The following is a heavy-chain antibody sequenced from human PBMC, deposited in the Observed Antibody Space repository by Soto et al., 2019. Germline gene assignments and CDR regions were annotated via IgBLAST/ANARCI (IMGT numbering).Heavy chain of an antibody. Sequence: QVQLVQSGAEVKKPGASVKVSCKASGYTFTSYDINWVRQATGQVLEWMGWMNPNSGNTGYAQKFQGRVTITRNTSISTAHMELSSLRSEDTAVYYCARDRISRATFDYWGQGTLVTVSS. CDR2: MNPNSGNT. V-gene: IGHV1-8*01. D-gene: IGHD1-1*01. J-gene: IGHJ4*02. CDR1: GYTFTSYD. CDR3: ARDRISRATFDY.